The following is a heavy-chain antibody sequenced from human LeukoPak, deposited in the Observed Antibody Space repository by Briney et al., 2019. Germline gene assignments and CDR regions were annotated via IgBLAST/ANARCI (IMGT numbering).Heavy chain of an antibody. CDR2: INPNSGGT. J-gene: IGHJ4*02. D-gene: IGHD4-17*01. CDR3: ARGSPTVTTRPVDY. Sequence: ASVKVSCKASGYTFTGYYMHWVRQAPGQGLEWMGWINPNSGGTHYAQKFQGRGTMARDTSISTAYMELSRLRSDDTAEYYCARGSPTVTTRPVDYWGQGTLVTVSS. V-gene: IGHV1-2*02. CDR1: GYTFTGYY.